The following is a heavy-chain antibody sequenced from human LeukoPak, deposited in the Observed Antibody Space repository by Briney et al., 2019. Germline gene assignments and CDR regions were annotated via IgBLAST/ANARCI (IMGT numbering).Heavy chain of an antibody. J-gene: IGHJ3*02. CDR1: GYSFTSYW. CDR2: IYPGDSDT. CDR3: ARHSYYYGSGRSPGAFDI. V-gene: IGHV5-51*01. D-gene: IGHD3-10*01. Sequence: GESLKISCKGSGYSFTSYWIGWVRQMPGKGLEWMGIIYPGDSDTRYSPSFQGQVTISADKSISTAYLQWSRLKASDTAMYYCARHSYYYGSGRSPGAFDIWGQGTMVTVSS.